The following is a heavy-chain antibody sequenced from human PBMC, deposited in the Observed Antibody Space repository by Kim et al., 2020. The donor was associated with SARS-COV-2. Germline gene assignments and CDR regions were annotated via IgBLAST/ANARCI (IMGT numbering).Heavy chain of an antibody. V-gene: IGHV3-15*01. CDR2: IKSKTDGGTT. CDR3: TTDPSSGWSYYYYGMDV. Sequence: GGSLRLSCAASGFTFSNAWMSWVRQAPGKGLEWVGRIKSKTDGGTTDYAAPVKGRFTISRDDSKNTLYLQMNSLKTEDTAVYYCTTDPSSGWSYYYYGMDVWGQGTTVTVSS. J-gene: IGHJ6*02. CDR1: GFTFSNAW. D-gene: IGHD6-19*01.